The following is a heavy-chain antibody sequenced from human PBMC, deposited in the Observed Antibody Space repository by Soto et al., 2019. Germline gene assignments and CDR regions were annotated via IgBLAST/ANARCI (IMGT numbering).Heavy chain of an antibody. CDR2: ISSSSRNI. V-gene: IGHV3-21*01. Sequence: EVQLVESGGGLGKPGGSLRLSCAASGFSFSSYSMNWVRQAPGKGLEWVSSISSSSRNIHYADSVKGRFTISRDNAKNSLYLKMNSLRAEDTAVYFCARDPAVLWEPEQYFQHLGQGTLVTVSS. CDR1: GFSFSSYS. CDR3: ARDPAVLWEPEQYFQH. J-gene: IGHJ1*01. D-gene: IGHD1-26*01.